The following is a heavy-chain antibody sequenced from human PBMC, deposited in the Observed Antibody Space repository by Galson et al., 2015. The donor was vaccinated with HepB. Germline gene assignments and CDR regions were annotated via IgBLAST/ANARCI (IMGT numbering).Heavy chain of an antibody. D-gene: IGHD6-19*01. CDR2: IYYSGST. J-gene: IGHJ4*02. Sequence: TLSLTCAVSGGSISSGGYSWSRIRQPPGKGLEWIGYIYYSGSTYYNPSLKSRVTISVDTSKNQFSLKLSSVTAADTAVYYCARGSVAGTSVGIDYWGQGTLVTVSS. CDR3: ARGSVAGTSVGIDY. CDR1: GGSISSGGYS. V-gene: IGHV4-30-4*07.